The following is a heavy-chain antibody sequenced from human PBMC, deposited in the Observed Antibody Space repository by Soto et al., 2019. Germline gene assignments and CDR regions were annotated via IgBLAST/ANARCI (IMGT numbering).Heavy chain of an antibody. V-gene: IGHV4-59*01. CDR3: ARHYYDSSGYYFYDY. Sequence: LSLTCTVSGGSISSYYWSWIRQPPGKGLEWIGYIYYSGSTNYNPSLKSRVTISVDTSKNQFSLKLSSVTAADTAVYYCARHYYDSSGYYFYDYWGQGTLVTVSS. D-gene: IGHD3-22*01. CDR1: GGSISSYY. CDR2: IYYSGST. J-gene: IGHJ4*02.